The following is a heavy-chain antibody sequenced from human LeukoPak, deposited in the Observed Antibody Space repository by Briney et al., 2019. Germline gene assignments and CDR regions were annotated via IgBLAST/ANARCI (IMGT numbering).Heavy chain of an antibody. Sequence: GGSLRLSCAASGFTFSSYEMNWVRQAPGKGLEWVSYISSSGSTIYYADSVKGRFTISRDNAKNSLYLQMNSLRAEDTAVYYCARGLTAAAYGGYRGQGTLVTVSS. CDR1: GFTFSSYE. CDR3: ARGLTAAAYGGY. D-gene: IGHD2-2*01. CDR2: ISSSGSTI. V-gene: IGHV3-48*03. J-gene: IGHJ4*02.